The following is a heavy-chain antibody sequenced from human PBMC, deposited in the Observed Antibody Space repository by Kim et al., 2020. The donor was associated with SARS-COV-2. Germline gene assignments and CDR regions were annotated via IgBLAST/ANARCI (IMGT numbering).Heavy chain of an antibody. CDR1: GGSISSSSYY. J-gene: IGHJ4*02. CDR2: IYYSGST. V-gene: IGHV4-39*07. Sequence: SETLSLTCTVSGGSISSSSYYWGWIRQPPGKGLEWIGSIYYSGSTYYNPSLKSRVTISVDTSKNQFSLKLSSVTAADTAVYYCARVAWGYSWPYYFDYWGQGTLVTVSS. CDR3: ARVAWGYSWPYYFDY. D-gene: IGHD5-18*01.